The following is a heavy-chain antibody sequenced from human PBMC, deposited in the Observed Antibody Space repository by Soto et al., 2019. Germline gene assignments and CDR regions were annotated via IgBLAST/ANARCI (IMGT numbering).Heavy chain of an antibody. V-gene: IGHV3-23*01. CDR1: GFTFSSYA. CDR2: ISGSGGST. J-gene: IGHJ4*02. D-gene: IGHD2-15*01. Sequence: PGGSLRLSCAASGFTFSSYAMSWVRQAPGKGLEWVSAISGSGGSTYYADSVKGRFTISRDNSKNTLYLQMNSLRAEDTAVYYCAKGRADIVVVVAATTVDYWGQGTLVTVSS. CDR3: AKGRADIVVVVAATTVDY.